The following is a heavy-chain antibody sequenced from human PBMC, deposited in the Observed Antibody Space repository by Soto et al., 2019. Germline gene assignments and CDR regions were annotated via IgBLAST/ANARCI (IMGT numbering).Heavy chain of an antibody. CDR1: GLNFRAAG. Sequence: QVQLVESGGGVVQPGRSLRLSCAASGLNFRAAGIHWVRQTPGKGLEWVAFISSDGNNKYYGDSVKGRFSISRDDSMNSLYLQMNTLRAEDSAVYYCAKDKGVTSLDYWGQGTLVTVSS. J-gene: IGHJ4*02. V-gene: IGHV3-30*18. CDR2: ISSDGNNK. CDR3: AKDKGVTSLDY. D-gene: IGHD3-10*01.